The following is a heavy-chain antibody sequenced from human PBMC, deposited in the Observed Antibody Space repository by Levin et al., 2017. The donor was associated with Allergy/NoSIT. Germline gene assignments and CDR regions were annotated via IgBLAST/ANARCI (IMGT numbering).Heavy chain of an antibody. CDR1: GGSFSGYY. CDR3: ARGRPLENCSSTSCYLKYYYYYGMDV. D-gene: IGHD2-2*01. CDR2: INHSGST. Sequence: SQTLSLTCAVYGGSFSGYYWSWIRQPPGKGLEWLGEINHSGSTNYNPSLKSRVTISVDTSKNQFSLKLSSVTAADTAVYYCARGRPLENCSSTSCYLKYYYYYGMDVWGQGTTVTVSS. V-gene: IGHV4-34*01. J-gene: IGHJ6*02.